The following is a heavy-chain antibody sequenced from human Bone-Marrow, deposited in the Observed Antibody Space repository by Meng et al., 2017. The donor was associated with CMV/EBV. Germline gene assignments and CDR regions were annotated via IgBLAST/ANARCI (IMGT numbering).Heavy chain of an antibody. D-gene: IGHD3-16*01. CDR3: ARVWTRYLIRS. Sequence: GESLKISCAASGFTFSSYSMNWVRQAPGKGLEWVSVIYSCGSTYYADSVKGRFTISRDNSKNTLYLQMNSLRTEDTAVYYCARVWTRYLIRSWGQGTLVTVSS. CDR1: GFTFSSYS. J-gene: IGHJ5*02. V-gene: IGHV3-53*01. CDR2: IYSCGST.